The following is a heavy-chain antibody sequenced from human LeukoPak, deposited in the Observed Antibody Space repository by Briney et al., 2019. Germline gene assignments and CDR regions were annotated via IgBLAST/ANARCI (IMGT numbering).Heavy chain of an antibody. V-gene: IGHV3-7*04. CDR1: GFTFSSYA. Sequence: PGRSLRLSCAASGFTFSSYAMHWVRQAPGKGLEWVANIKQDGSEKYYVDSVKGRFTISRDNAKNSLYLQMNSLRAEDTAVYYCARAYSSSFDYWGQGTLVTVSS. CDR3: ARAYSSSFDY. J-gene: IGHJ4*02. D-gene: IGHD6-13*01. CDR2: IKQDGSEK.